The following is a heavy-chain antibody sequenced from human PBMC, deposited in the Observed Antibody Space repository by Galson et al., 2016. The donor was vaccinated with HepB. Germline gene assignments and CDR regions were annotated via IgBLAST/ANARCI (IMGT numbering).Heavy chain of an antibody. V-gene: IGHV1-8*01. D-gene: IGHD3-10*01. CDR2: INPDNGYA. J-gene: IGHJ6*02. Sequence: SVKVSCKASGYTFTTYDINWVRQAPGQGLEWMGWINPDNGYAAYAQKFQGRVTMTRSTSISTTYIEVTSLTAEDTAVYYCARWFGCDNFYYGLDVWGQGTTVIVSS. CDR1: GYTFTTYD. CDR3: ARWFGCDNFYYGLDV.